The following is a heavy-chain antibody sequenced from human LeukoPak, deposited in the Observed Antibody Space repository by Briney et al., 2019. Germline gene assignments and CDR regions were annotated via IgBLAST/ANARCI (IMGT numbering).Heavy chain of an antibody. Sequence: ASVKVSCKVSGYTLTELSMHWVRQAPGKGLEWMGGFDPEDGETIYAQKFQGRVTMTGDTSTDTAYMELSSLRSEDTAVYYCATAGPTMVRGVIRARTFDYWGQGTLVTVSS. V-gene: IGHV1-24*01. CDR3: ATAGPTMVRGVIRARTFDY. CDR2: FDPEDGET. CDR1: GYTLTELS. J-gene: IGHJ4*02. D-gene: IGHD3-10*01.